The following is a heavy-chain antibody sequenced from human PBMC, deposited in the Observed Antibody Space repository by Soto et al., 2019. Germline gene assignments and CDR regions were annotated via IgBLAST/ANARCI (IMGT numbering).Heavy chain of an antibody. V-gene: IGHV3-9*01. CDR3: AKDRSSDGYNLGGFDY. D-gene: IGHD5-12*01. J-gene: IGHJ4*02. Sequence: GGSLRLSWAASGFTFDDYAMHWVRQAHGKGLEWVSGISWNSGSIGYTDSVKGRFTISRDNAKNSLYLQMNSLRAEDTAMYYCAKDRSSDGYNLGGFDYWGQGTMVTVSS. CDR2: ISWNSGSI. CDR1: GFTFDDYA.